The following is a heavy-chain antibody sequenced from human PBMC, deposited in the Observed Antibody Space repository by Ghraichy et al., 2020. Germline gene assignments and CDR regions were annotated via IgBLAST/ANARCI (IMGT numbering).Heavy chain of an antibody. J-gene: IGHJ4*02. CDR3: ARGFFTKYFDV. D-gene: IGHD2-8*01. CDR1: DGSFSGLY. Sequence: SETLSLTCAVDDGSFSGLYWTWIRHSPGKGLEWVGEVTHRGTSEYNPSLRGRVIISADASKRQFSLRLESVTATDSGIYYCARGFFTKYFDVWGQGTQVTVSS. V-gene: IGHV4-34*01. CDR2: VTHRGTS.